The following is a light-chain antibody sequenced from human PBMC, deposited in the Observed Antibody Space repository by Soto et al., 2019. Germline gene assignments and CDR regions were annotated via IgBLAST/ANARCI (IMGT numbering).Light chain of an antibody. CDR1: TSDVGGYNF. J-gene: IGLJ2*01. CDR3: SSYTTRTTVV. CDR2: DVT. Sequence: QSALTQPASVSGSPGQSITISCTGTTSDVGGYNFVFWYQQHPGKAPKLMIYDVTIRPSGVSNRFSGSKSGNTASLTISGLQAEDEADYYCSSYTTRTTVVFGGGTKLTVL. V-gene: IGLV2-14*03.